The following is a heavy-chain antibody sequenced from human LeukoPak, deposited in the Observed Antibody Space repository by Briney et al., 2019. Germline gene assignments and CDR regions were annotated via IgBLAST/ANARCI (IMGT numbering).Heavy chain of an antibody. CDR3: ATSITFGGVIANLFDY. D-gene: IGHD3-16*02. CDR2: ISSSGSTI. Sequence: PGGSLRLSCAASGFTFSDYYMSWIRQAPGKGLEWVSYISSSGSTIYYADSVKGRFTISRDNAKNSLYLQMNSLRAEDTAVYYCATSITFGGVIANLFDYWGQGTLVTVSS. J-gene: IGHJ4*02. CDR1: GFTFSDYY. V-gene: IGHV3-11*04.